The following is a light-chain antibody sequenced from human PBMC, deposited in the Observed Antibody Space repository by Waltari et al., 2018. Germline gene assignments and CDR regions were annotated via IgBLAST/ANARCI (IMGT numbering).Light chain of an antibody. CDR2: KNN. CDR3: GTWDDSLSRPV. J-gene: IGLJ3*02. Sequence: QSVLTQPPSASVTPGQRVTISCSGSSSNTAGNYVTWYQQFPGKAPKALIFKNNQRPSGVPDRFSASKSGASASLAISGLRSDDEADYYCGTWDDSLSRPVFGGGTKLTVL. CDR1: SSNTAGNY. V-gene: IGLV1-47*01.